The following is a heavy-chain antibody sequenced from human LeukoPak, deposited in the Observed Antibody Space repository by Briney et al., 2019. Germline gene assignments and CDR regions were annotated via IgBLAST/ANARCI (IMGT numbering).Heavy chain of an antibody. CDR3: ARATSGYDSWGYFDY. V-gene: IGHV1-69*01. CDR2: IIPIFGTA. J-gene: IGHJ4*02. Sequence: SVKVSCKASGGTFSSYAISWVRQAPGQGLEWMGWIIPIFGTANYAQKFQGRVTITADESTSTAYVELSSLRSEDTAVYYCARATSGYDSWGYFDYWGQGTLVTVSS. CDR1: GGTFSSYA. D-gene: IGHD5-12*01.